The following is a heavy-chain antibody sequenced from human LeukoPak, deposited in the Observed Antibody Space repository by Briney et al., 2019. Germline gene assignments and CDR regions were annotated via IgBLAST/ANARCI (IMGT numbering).Heavy chain of an antibody. Sequence: GGSLRLSCAASGFTLSNYNMNWVRQAPGKGLEWVSSISIGSTFVYYTDSMRGRFTISRDDAKNSLYLQMDRLRVEDTAVYYCARDNYSREPVNYYGMDVWGQGTTVTVS. D-gene: IGHD6-13*01. V-gene: IGHV3-21*01. CDR2: ISIGSTFV. CDR3: ARDNYSREPVNYYGMDV. J-gene: IGHJ6*02. CDR1: GFTLSNYN.